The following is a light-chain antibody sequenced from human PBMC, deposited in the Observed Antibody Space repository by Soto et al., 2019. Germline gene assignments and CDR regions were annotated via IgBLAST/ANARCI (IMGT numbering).Light chain of an antibody. J-gene: IGKJ5*01. CDR3: QQYENLPT. V-gene: IGKV1-33*01. CDR1: QNINNY. Sequence: DIQITQSPSSLSASLGDRGTSTCQASQNINNYLNWYQQKPGRAPKLLIYDASNLEAGVPSRFRGSGSGTDFTFTISRLQPEDIATYYCQQYENLPTFGQGTRLEIK. CDR2: DAS.